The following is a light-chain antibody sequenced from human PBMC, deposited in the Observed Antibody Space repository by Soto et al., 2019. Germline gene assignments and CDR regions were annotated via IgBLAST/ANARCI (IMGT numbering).Light chain of an antibody. CDR2: GAS. Sequence: EIVLTQSPGTLSLSPVEIATLSFMGSQSVSSSYLAWYQQKPGQAPRLLIYGASSRATGIPDRFSGSGSGTDFTLTISELDPEDFAVYYCQQRSNWPPITFGQGTRLEIK. CDR1: QSVSSSY. V-gene: IGKV3D-20*02. J-gene: IGKJ5*01. CDR3: QQRSNWPPIT.